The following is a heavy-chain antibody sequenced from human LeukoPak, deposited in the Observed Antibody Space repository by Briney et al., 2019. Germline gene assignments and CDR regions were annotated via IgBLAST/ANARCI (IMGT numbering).Heavy chain of an antibody. CDR1: GGSISSNHW. CDR3: ARSPWTGYSSSWSKISDY. D-gene: IGHD6-13*01. V-gene: IGHV4-4*02. J-gene: IGHJ4*02. Sequence: SETLSLTCAVSGGSISSNHWWTWVRQPPGKGLEWIGEINHSGSTNYNPSLKSRVTISVDTSKNQFSLKLSSVTAADTAVYYCARSPWTGYSSSWSKISDYWGQGTLVTVSS. CDR2: INHSGST.